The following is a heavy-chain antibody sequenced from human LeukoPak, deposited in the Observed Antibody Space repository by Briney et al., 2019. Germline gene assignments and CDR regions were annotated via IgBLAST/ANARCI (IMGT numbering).Heavy chain of an antibody. V-gene: IGHV3-33*01. CDR3: ARDFWNRRFDY. CDR1: GFTFSSYG. J-gene: IGHJ4*02. D-gene: IGHD3-3*01. Sequence: PGGSLRLSCAASGFTFSSYGMHWVRQAPGKGLEWVAVIWYDGSNKYYADSVKGRFSISRDNSKNTLYLQMNSLRAEDTAVYYCARDFWNRRFDYWGQGTLVTVSS. CDR2: IWYDGSNK.